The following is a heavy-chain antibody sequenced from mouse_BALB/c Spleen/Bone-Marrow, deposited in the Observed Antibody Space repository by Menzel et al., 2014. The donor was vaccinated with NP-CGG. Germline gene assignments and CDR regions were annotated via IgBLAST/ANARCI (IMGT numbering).Heavy chain of an antibody. CDR1: GYTFSSYY. J-gene: IGHJ1*01. Sequence: QVHVKQSGAELMKPGASVKISCKATGYTFSSYYMYWVKQRPGQGLEWIGEINPSNGGTNFNEKFKSKATLTVDKSSNTAYVQLSSLTSEDSAVYHCTRSNYGYWFFDVWGAGTTVTVSS. D-gene: IGHD1-1*01. CDR2: INPSNGGT. V-gene: IGHV1S81*02. CDR3: TRSNYGYWFFDV.